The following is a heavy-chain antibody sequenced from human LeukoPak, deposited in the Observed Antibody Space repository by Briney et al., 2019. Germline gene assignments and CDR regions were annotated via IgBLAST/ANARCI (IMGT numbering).Heavy chain of an antibody. D-gene: IGHD5-12*01. V-gene: IGHV1-69*13. CDR3: ARAIENSGYDFDY. CDR2: IIPIFGTA. J-gene: IGHJ4*02. CDR1: GGTFSSYA. Sequence: GASVKVSCKASGGTFSSYAISWVRQAPGQGLEWMGGIIPIFGTANYAQKFQGRVTITADESTSTAYMELSSLRPEDTAVYYCARAIENSGYDFDYWGQGTLVTVSS.